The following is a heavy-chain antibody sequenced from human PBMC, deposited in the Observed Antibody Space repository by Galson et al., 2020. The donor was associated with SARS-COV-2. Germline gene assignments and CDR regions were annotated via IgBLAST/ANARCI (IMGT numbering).Heavy chain of an antibody. Sequence: SETLSLTCIVSGGSVSSDYWSWIRQPPGKGLEYIGYISNSGTTDYNPSLKSRVTMSIDTSKNQFSLGLTSVTAADTAVYFCTRRSTATGFDPWGQGTLVIVSS. D-gene: IGHD1-1*01. CDR3: TRRSTATGFDP. J-gene: IGHJ5*02. CDR1: GGSVSSDY. V-gene: IGHV4-59*02. CDR2: ISNSGTT.